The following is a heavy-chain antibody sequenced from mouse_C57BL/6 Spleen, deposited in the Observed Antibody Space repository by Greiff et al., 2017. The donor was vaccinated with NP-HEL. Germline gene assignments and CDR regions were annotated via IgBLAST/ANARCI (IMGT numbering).Heavy chain of an antibody. D-gene: IGHD2-4*01. CDR2: ISYDGSN. V-gene: IGHV3-6*01. CDR3: AMYYDYDSWFAY. Sequence: VQLKESGPGLVKPSQSLSLTCSVTGYSITSGYYWNWIRQFPGNKLEWLGYISYDGSNNYNPSLKNRISITRDTSKNQFFLKLNSVTTEDTATYYCAMYYDYDSWFAYWGQGTLVTVSA. CDR1: GYSITSGYY. J-gene: IGHJ3*01.